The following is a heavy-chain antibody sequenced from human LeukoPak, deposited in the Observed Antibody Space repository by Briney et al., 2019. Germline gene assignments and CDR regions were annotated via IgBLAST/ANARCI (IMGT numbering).Heavy chain of an antibody. V-gene: IGHV4-39*01. Sequence: SETLSLTCTVSGGSISSSSYYWGWIRQPPGKGLEWIGSIYYSGSTYYNPSLKSRVTISVDTSKNQFSLKLSSVTAADTAVYYCARIVGATIQGDGNDAFDIWGQGTMVTVSS. CDR1: GGSISSSSYY. J-gene: IGHJ3*02. CDR2: IYYSGST. CDR3: ARIVGATIQGDGNDAFDI. D-gene: IGHD1-26*01.